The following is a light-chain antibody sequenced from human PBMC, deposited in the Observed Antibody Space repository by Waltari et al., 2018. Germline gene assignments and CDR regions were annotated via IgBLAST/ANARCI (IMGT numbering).Light chain of an antibody. V-gene: IGKV1-5*03. CDR2: QTS. CDR3: QHYSSYSS. Sequence: DIQMSQSPSTLSASGGDRVPFTCRASHSISIWLAWYQQKRGRAPKLLIYQTSILESGVPSRLSGSAAGTEFTLTISILQPDVFATYYCQHYSSYSSFGQGTKLEI. CDR1: HSISIW. J-gene: IGKJ2*03.